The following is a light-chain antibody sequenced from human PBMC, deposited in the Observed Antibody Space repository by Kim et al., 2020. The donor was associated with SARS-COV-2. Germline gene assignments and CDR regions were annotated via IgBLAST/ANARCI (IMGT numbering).Light chain of an antibody. CDR2: GVS. V-gene: IGKV1-39*01. CDR1: QSVSNH. CDR3: QQSNSVPST. J-gene: IGKJ1*01. Sequence: DIQMTQSPSSLSASVGDRVTITCRASQSVSNHLNWYQQKPGKAPKLLISGVSNLQSEVPSRFSGSGSGTDFTLTISSLQPEDFATFYCQQSNSVPSTFGQGTKVDIK.